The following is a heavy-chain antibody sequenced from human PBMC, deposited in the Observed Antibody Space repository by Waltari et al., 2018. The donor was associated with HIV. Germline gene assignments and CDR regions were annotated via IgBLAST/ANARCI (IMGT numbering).Heavy chain of an antibody. CDR1: GFTFSNAW. J-gene: IGHJ4*02. CDR3: TTDPGSRYYDFWSGYSTLGY. Sequence: VQLVESGGVFVKPGGSLRRSCAAYGFTFSNAWMSWVRQAPGKGLECVGRIKTKTDGGTTDYAAPVKGRFVVARDDSKNTLFLQMNSLKTEDTAVYYCTTDPGSRYYDFWSGYSTLGYWGQGTLV. V-gene: IGHV3-15*01. CDR2: IKTKTDGGTT. D-gene: IGHD3-3*01.